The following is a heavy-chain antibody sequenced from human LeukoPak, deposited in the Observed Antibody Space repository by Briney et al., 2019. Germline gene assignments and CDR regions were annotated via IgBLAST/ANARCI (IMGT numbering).Heavy chain of an antibody. Sequence: SETLSLACTVSRGSISSSSHYWGWIRQPPGKGLEWIGSIYYSGSTYYNSSLKSRVTISVDTSKDQFSLNLSSVTAADTAVYYCARQRYSSSYYFEYWGQGTLAIVSS. CDR2: IYYSGST. CDR3: ARQRYSSSYYFEY. V-gene: IGHV4-39*01. J-gene: IGHJ4*02. D-gene: IGHD6-13*01. CDR1: RGSISSSSHY.